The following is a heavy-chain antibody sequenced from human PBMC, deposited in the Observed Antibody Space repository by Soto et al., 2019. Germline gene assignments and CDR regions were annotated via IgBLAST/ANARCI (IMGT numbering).Heavy chain of an antibody. J-gene: IGHJ4*02. CDR1: GFTVSSNY. Sequence: PGGSLRLSCAASGFTVSSNYMGWVRQAPGKGLEWVSVIYSGDRTHYADSVKGRFTISRDNSKNMLFLQMNSLRAEDTAIYYCARDSGSYTYYFDYWGQGTLVTVSS. CDR2: IYSGDRT. CDR3: ARDSGSYTYYFDY. D-gene: IGHD1-26*01. V-gene: IGHV3-53*01.